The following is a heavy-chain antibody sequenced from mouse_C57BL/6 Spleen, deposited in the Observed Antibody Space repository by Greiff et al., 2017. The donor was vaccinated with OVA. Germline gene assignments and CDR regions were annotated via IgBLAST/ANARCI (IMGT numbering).Heavy chain of an antibody. CDR3: AREGGWKNFDY. V-gene: IGHV1-14*01. Sequence: EVKLMESGPELVKPGASVKMSCKASGYTFTSYVMHWVKQKPGQGLEWIGYINPYNDGTKYNEKFKGKATLTSDKSSSTAFMELSSLTSEDSAVYYCAREGGWKNFDYWGQGTTLTVSS. CDR1: GYTFTSYV. J-gene: IGHJ2*01. CDR2: INPYNDGT.